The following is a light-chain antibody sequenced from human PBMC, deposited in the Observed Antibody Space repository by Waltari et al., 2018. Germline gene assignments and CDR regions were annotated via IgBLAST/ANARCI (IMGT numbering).Light chain of an antibody. Sequence: HSALTQPASVSGSPGQSITTSCTATSSDIGNYNYVSWYQQPPGKAPKLMIFDVSNRPSGVSDRFSGSKSGTTASLTISGLQTEDEADYYCSSYISSDTLELFGGGTSLTVL. CDR3: SSYISSDTLEL. J-gene: IGLJ2*01. V-gene: IGLV2-14*03. CDR2: DVS. CDR1: SSDIGNYNY.